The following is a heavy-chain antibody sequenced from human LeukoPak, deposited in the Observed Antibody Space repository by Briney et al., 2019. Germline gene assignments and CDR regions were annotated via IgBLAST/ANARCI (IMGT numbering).Heavy chain of an antibody. V-gene: IGHV3-21*01. J-gene: IGHJ4*02. CDR3: AREEGTDCGGDCYSGY. D-gene: IGHD2-21*02. CDR1: GFIVSSNY. CDR2: ISSSSSYI. Sequence: PGGSLRLSCAVSGFIVSSNYMTWVRQAPGKGPEWVSSISSSSSYIYYADSVKGRFTVSRDNAKNSLYLQMNSLRAEDTAVYYCAREEGTDCGGDCYSGYWGQGTLVTVSS.